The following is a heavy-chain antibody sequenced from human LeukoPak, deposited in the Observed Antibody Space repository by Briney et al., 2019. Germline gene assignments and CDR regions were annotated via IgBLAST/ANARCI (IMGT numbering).Heavy chain of an antibody. Sequence: GGSLRLSCAASGFTFSSYAMSWVRQAPGKGLEWVSAISGSGGSTYYADSVKGRFTISRDNSKNTLYLQMNSLRAEDTAVYYCAMSTYYYGPGSYYNSYAFDIWGQGTMVTVSS. CDR1: GFTFSSYA. D-gene: IGHD3-10*01. V-gene: IGHV3-23*01. CDR3: AMSTYYYGPGSYYNSYAFDI. CDR2: ISGSGGST. J-gene: IGHJ3*02.